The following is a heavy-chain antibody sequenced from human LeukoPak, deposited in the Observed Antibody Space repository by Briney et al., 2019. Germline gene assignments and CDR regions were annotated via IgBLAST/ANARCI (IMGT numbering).Heavy chain of an antibody. Sequence: ASVKVSCKAFGYTFTSNYMHWVRQAPGQGPEWMGVISPSGGSTTYAQKFQGRVTMTTDTSTTTVYMELKSLRSDDTAFYFCARGDYGSGPDYWGQGTLVTVSS. CDR3: ARGDYGSGPDY. D-gene: IGHD3-10*01. V-gene: IGHV1-46*01. CDR1: GYTFTSNY. J-gene: IGHJ4*02. CDR2: ISPSGGST.